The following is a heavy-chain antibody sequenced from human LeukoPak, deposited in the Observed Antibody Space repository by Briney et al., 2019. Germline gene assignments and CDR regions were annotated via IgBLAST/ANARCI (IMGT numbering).Heavy chain of an antibody. CDR2: IYSGGST. J-gene: IGHJ4*02. CDR3: AREGTSGLSLFDY. CDR1: GFTVSNNF. Sequence: PGGSLRLSCAASGFTVSNNFMSWVRQAPGKGLEWVSVIYSGGSTNYADSVKGRFTISRDISKNMLYLQMNSLRAEDTAVYYCAREGTSGLSLFDYWGQGTLVTVSS. D-gene: IGHD6-19*01. V-gene: IGHV3-66*01.